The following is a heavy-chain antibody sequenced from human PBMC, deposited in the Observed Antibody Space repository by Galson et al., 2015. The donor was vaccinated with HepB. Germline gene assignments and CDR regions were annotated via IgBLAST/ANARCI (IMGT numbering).Heavy chain of an antibody. Sequence: SETLSLTCAVSGGSISSSNWWSWVRQPPGKGLEWIGGIYHSGSTNYNPSLKSRVTISVDKSKNQFSLKLSSVTAADTAVYYCAGDNRVVVAATNEYYYYYGMDVWGQGTTVTVSS. CDR3: AGDNRVVVAATNEYYYYYGMDV. CDR1: GGSISSSNW. CDR2: IYHSGST. D-gene: IGHD2-15*01. J-gene: IGHJ6*02. V-gene: IGHV4-4*02.